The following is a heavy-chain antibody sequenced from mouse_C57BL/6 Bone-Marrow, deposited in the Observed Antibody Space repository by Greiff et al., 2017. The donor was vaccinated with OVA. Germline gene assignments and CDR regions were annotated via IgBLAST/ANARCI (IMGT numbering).Heavy chain of an antibody. J-gene: IGHJ4*01. V-gene: IGHV1-80*01. Sequence: QVQLQQSGAELVKPGASVKISCKASGYAFSSYWMNWVKQRPGKGLEWIGQIYPGDGDTNYNGKFKCKATLTADTSSSTAYMQLSSLTSEDSAVYCGARKGIDYDGPSMDDWGQGTSVTVAS. CDR2: IYPGDGDT. CDR3: ARKGIDYDGPSMDD. CDR1: GYAFSSYW. D-gene: IGHD2-4*01.